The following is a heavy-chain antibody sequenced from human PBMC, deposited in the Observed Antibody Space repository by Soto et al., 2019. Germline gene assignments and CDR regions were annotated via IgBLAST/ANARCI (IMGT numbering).Heavy chain of an antibody. V-gene: IGHV1-18*01. D-gene: IGHD3-3*01. Sequence: ASVKVSCKASGYTFTSYGISWVRQAPGQGLEWMGWISAYNGNTNYAQKLQGRVTMTTDTSTSTAYMELRSLRTDDTAVYYCARGFFDFWSGPQPYYYYYYMDVWGKGTTVTVSS. CDR1: GYTFTSYG. J-gene: IGHJ6*03. CDR3: ARGFFDFWSGPQPYYYYYYMDV. CDR2: ISAYNGNT.